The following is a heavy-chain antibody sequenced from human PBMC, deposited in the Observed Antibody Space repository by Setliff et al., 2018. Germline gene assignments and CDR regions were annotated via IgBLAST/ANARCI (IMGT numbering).Heavy chain of an antibody. CDR3: ARGPTIVDWFFDL. J-gene: IGHJ2*01. CDR2: IYHSGST. Sequence: PSETLSLTCTVSGYSISSGYYWGWIRQPPGKGLEWIGSIYHSGSTYYNPSLKSRVTISVDTSKNQFSLKLSSVTAADTAVYYCARGPTIVDWFFDLWGRGTLVTVSS. D-gene: IGHD3-22*01. CDR1: GYSISSGYY. V-gene: IGHV4-38-2*02.